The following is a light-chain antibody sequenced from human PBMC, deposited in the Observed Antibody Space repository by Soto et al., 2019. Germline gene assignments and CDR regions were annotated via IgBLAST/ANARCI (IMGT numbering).Light chain of an antibody. CDR3: SSYAGSHTYEV. Sequence: QSVLTQPSSASGTPGQGVTFSCSGSSSNIGTNYVYWYQQLPGTAPKLLIYSNNLRPSGIPDRFSGSKSGTSASLAISGLQSEDEADYYCSSYAGSHTYEVFGGGTKLTVL. CDR1: SSNIGTNY. CDR2: SNN. V-gene: IGLV1-47*01. J-gene: IGLJ3*02.